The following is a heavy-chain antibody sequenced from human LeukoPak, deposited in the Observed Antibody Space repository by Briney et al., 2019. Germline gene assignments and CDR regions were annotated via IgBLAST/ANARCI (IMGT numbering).Heavy chain of an antibody. CDR3: AKHSTYCSGGSCQEVFDY. D-gene: IGHD2-15*01. V-gene: IGHV3-23*01. Sequence: GGSLRLSCAASGFTFSSYAMSWVRQAPGKGLEWVSAISDSGGRTYYAGSVKGRFTISRDNSKNTLYLQMESLRAEDTAVYYCAKHSTYCSGGSCQEVFDYWDQGTLVTVSS. CDR1: GFTFSSYA. J-gene: IGHJ4*02. CDR2: ISDSGGRT.